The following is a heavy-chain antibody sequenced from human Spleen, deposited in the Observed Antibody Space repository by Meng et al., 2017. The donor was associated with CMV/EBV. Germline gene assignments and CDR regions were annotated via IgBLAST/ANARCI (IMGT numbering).Heavy chain of an antibody. V-gene: IGHV3-7*01. Sequence: GGSLRLSCAASGFTLSSYWMSWVRQAPGKGLAWVANIKQDGSEKYYVDSVKGRFTISRDNAKNSLYLQMNSLRAEDTAVYYCVPHDFPMDVWGQGTTVTVSS. J-gene: IGHJ6*02. D-gene: IGHD3-3*01. CDR1: GFTLSSYW. CDR3: VPHDFPMDV. CDR2: IKQDGSEK.